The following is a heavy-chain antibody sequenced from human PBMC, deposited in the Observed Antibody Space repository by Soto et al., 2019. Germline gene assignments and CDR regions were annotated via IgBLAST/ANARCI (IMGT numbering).Heavy chain of an antibody. Sequence: GASVKVSCKASGGTFSSYAISWVRQAPGQGLEWMGGIIPIFGTANYAQKFQGRVTITADKSTSTAYMELSSLRSEDTAVYYCARAISGPLAPVLYGMDVCGQGTTVTVSS. CDR1: GGTFSSYA. CDR2: IIPIFGTA. J-gene: IGHJ6*02. CDR3: ARAISGPLAPVLYGMDV. D-gene: IGHD5-12*01. V-gene: IGHV1-69*06.